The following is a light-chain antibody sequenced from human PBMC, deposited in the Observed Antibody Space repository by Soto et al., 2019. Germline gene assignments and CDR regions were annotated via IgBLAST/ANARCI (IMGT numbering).Light chain of an antibody. CDR2: DVS. V-gene: IGLV2-14*01. CDR3: SSYTSSSTYV. CDR1: SSDVGGYNY. Sequence: ALTQPASVSGPPGQSITISCTGTSSDVGGYNYVSWYQQHPGKAPKLMIYDVSNRPSGVSNRFSGSKSGNTASLTISGLQAEDEADYYCSSYTSSSTYVFGTGTKVTVL. J-gene: IGLJ1*01.